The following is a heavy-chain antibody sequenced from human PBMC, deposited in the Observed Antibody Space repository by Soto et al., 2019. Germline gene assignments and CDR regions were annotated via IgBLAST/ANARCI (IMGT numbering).Heavy chain of an antibody. V-gene: IGHV3-23*01. CDR1: GFTFSNHY. J-gene: IGHJ6*02. CDR2: ISQTGDNI. D-gene: IGHD1-1*01. CDR3: AKDLHWYGMDV. Sequence: EAQLLESGGGLVQPGGSLRLSCAASGFTFSNHYMDWVRQAPGKGLEWVAVISQTGDNIQYADSVKGRFTISRDNSKNTLYLQMNSLRADDTDLYYCAKDLHWYGMDVWGQGTTVTVSS.